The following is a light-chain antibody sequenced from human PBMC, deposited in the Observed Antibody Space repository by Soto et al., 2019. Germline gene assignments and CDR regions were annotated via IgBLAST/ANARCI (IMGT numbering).Light chain of an antibody. CDR3: LQYGSSPWT. CDR1: QSVSSSY. V-gene: IGKV3-20*01. J-gene: IGKJ1*01. CDR2: GVS. Sequence: EIVLTQSPGTLSLSPGERATLSCRASQSVSSSYLAWYQQKPGQAPRLLIYGVSSRATGIPDRFRGSGSGTDFTLTISRLEPEDFAVYYCLQYGSSPWTFGQGTKVEIK.